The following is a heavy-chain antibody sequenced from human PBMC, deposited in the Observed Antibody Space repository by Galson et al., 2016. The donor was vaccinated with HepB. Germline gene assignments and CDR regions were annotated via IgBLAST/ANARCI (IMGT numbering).Heavy chain of an antibody. J-gene: IGHJ6*03. V-gene: IGHV4-39*01. Sequence: ETLSLTCTVSGVSISSSSHYWAWIRLPPGKGLEWIGTIYYSGNTYHTPSLKSRLSISVDRSKNQFSLRLSSVTAADTAVYYCARQSKYRSGWYEAWHYYNMDVWGQGTTVTVSS. D-gene: IGHD6-19*01. CDR2: IYYSGNT. CDR1: GVSISSSSHY. CDR3: ARQSKYRSGWYEAWHYYNMDV.